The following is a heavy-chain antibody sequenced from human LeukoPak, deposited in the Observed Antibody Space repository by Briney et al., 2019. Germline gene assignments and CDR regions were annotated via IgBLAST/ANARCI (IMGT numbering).Heavy chain of an antibody. CDR3: ERSDRGPEE. CDR2: VNTDGSEK. J-gene: IGHJ4*02. D-gene: IGHD1-14*01. Sequence: GGSLSLSCATTGFTFSNYWMNWVRQAPGKGLEWVAIVNTDGSEKHYVDYVRGRFIVSRDNAKNSLYLQITSLRGDDTALYYCERSDRGPEEWGQGTLVTVSS. V-gene: IGHV3-7*01. CDR1: GFTFSNYW.